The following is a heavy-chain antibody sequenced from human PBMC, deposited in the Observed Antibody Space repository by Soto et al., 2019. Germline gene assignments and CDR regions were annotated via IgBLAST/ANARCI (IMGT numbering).Heavy chain of an antibody. J-gene: IGHJ4*02. CDR1: GGSISSGGYY. CDR2: IDWDDDK. CDR3: ARSTYYYDSSGYGFYYFDY. D-gene: IGHD3-22*01. V-gene: IGHV2-70*11. Sequence: TLSLTCTVSGGSISSGGYYWSWIRQPPGKALEWLARIDWDDDKYYSTSLKTRLTISKDTSKNQVVLTMTNMDPVDTATYYCARSTYYYDSSGYGFYYFDYWGQGTLVTVSS.